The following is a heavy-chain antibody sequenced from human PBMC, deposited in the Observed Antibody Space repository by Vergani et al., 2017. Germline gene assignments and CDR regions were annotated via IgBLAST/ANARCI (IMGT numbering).Heavy chain of an antibody. V-gene: IGHV5-51*01. Sequence: EVQLVQSGAEVKKPGESLKISCKGSGYSFTSYWIGWVRQMPGKGLEWMGIIYPGDSDTRYSPSFQGQVTISADKSISTAYLQWNSLRAEDTAVYYCARDLFTIAGYMDVWGQGTTVTVSS. D-gene: IGHD3-9*01. CDR2: IYPGDSDT. CDR1: GYSFTSYW. CDR3: ARDLFTIAGYMDV. J-gene: IGHJ6*02.